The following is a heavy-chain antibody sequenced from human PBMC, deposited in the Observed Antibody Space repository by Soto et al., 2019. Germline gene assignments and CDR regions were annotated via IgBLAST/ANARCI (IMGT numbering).Heavy chain of an antibody. Sequence: ASVKVSCKASGYTFSSYYIHWVRQAPGQGLEWMGIITPSGGTTSYTQKFQGRVTMTSDTSTSTVYMELSSLRSEDTAVYYCARRLGSCTNGVCRLFDYWGQGTQVTVSS. V-gene: IGHV1-46*01. CDR3: ARRLGSCTNGVCRLFDY. CDR2: ITPSGGTT. D-gene: IGHD2-8*01. J-gene: IGHJ4*02. CDR1: GYTFSSYY.